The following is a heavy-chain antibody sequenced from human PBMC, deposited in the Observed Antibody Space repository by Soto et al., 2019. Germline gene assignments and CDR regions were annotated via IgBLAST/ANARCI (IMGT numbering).Heavy chain of an antibody. V-gene: IGHV3-30-3*01. CDR1: GFTFSSYA. J-gene: IGHJ5*02. Sequence: PGGSLRLSCAASGFTFSSYAMHWVRQAPGKGLEWVAVISYDGSNKYYADSVKGRFTISRDNSKNSLYLQMNSLRAEDTAVYYCARDSIAAADSGLNWFDPWGQGTLVTVSS. CDR2: ISYDGSNK. D-gene: IGHD6-13*01. CDR3: ARDSIAAADSGLNWFDP.